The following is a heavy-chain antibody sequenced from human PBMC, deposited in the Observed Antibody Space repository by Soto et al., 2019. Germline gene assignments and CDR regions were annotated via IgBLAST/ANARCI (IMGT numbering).Heavy chain of an antibody. J-gene: IGHJ3*01. CDR2: IQSDGSRT. D-gene: IGHD2-21*02. Sequence: EVQLVESEGGLVQRGGSLRLSCAASGFTFNYYWMHWVRQAPGQGLVWVAHIQSDGSRTTYAESVKGRFTISRDNAQNALYLQMNSLRAEDTGVYYCARGDLGGFDLWGQGTTVTVSS. CDR3: ARGDLGGFDL. CDR1: GFTFNYYW. V-gene: IGHV3-74*01.